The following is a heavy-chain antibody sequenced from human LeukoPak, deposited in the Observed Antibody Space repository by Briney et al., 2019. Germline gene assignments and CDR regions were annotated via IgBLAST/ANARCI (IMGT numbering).Heavy chain of an antibody. Sequence: PSETLSLTCTVSGGSINSTTYYWGWTRQPPGKGLEWIGTLFYSGGTYYNPSLQSRVTLSLDTSRTQFSLKLNSVTAADTAVYYCARQTYISGSFDCWGQGTLVTVSS. D-gene: IGHD3-10*01. V-gene: IGHV4-39*07. J-gene: IGHJ4*02. CDR3: ARQTYISGSFDC. CDR2: LFYSGGT. CDR1: GGSINSTTYY.